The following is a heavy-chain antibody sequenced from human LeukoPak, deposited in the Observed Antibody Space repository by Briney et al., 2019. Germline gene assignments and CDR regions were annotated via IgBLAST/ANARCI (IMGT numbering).Heavy chain of an antibody. V-gene: IGHV1-2*02. CDR2: INPHSGGT. Sequence: ASVKVSCKASGYTFTDYYLHWVRQAPGQGLEWMGWINPHSGGTSYAQKFQGRVTMTRDTSISTVYMDLSRLRSDDTAVYYCARARYSSTWYSFDYWGQGTLVAVSS. CDR3: ARARYSSTWYSFDY. J-gene: IGHJ4*02. CDR1: GYTFTDYY. D-gene: IGHD6-13*01.